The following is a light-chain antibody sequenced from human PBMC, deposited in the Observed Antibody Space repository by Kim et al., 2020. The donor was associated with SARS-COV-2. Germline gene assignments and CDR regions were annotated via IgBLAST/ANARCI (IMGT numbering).Light chain of an antibody. J-gene: IGLJ2*01. CDR2: QDS. CDR3: QAWDSSTVV. Sequence: DLTQPPSGSVSPGQTASITCSGDKLGDKYACWYQQKPGQSPVLVIYQDSKRPSGIPERFSGSNSGNTATLTISGTQAMDEADYYCQAWDSSTVVFGGG. V-gene: IGLV3-1*01. CDR1: KLGDKY.